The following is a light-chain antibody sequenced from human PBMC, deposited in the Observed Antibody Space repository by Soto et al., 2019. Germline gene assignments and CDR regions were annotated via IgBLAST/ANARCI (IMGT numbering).Light chain of an antibody. J-gene: IGLJ1*01. CDR2: DVS. V-gene: IGLV2-18*02. Sequence: QSALTQPPSLSGSPGQSVAISCSGTSSDVGSYNRVSWYQQPPGTAPKLMIYDVSNRPSGVPDRFSGSKSGNTASLTISGLQAEAEADYYCSSFTASRTYVFGTGTKVTVL. CDR3: SSFTASRTYV. CDR1: SSDVGSYNR.